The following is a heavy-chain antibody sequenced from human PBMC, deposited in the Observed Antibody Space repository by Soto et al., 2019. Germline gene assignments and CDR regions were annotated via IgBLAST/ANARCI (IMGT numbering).Heavy chain of an antibody. CDR2: IYHSGST. D-gene: IGHD2-15*01. CDR3: ARVRYCSGGSCYQAVSYYFDY. CDR1: GGSISSGGYS. Sequence: SETLSLTCAVSGGSISSGGYSWSWIRQPPGKGLEWIGYIYHSGSTYYNPSLKSRVTISVDRSKNQFSLKLSSVTAADTAVYYCARVRYCSGGSCYQAVSYYFDYWGQGTLVTVSS. J-gene: IGHJ4*02. V-gene: IGHV4-30-2*01.